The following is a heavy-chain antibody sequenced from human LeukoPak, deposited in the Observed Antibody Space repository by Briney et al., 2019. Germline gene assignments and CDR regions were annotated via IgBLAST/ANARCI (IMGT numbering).Heavy chain of an antibody. CDR1: GFTFSNYW. D-gene: IGHD3-22*01. CDR2: IKEDGSEN. J-gene: IGHJ3*02. Sequence: PGGSLRLSCVASGFTFSNYWMSWVRQAPGKGLEWVANIKEDGSENYYVDSVKGRFTISRDNARNALYLQMNSLRAEDTAVYYCARTVRGIVMLHNAFDICGQGTMVTVSS. V-gene: IGHV3-7*01. CDR3: ARTVRGIVMLHNAFDI.